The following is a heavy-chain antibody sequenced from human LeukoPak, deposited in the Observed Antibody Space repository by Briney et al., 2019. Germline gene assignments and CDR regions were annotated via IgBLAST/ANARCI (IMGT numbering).Heavy chain of an antibody. Sequence: SEALSLTCTVSGGSISSYYWSWIRQPPGKGLEWIGYIYYSGSTNYNPSLKSRVTISVDTSKNQFSLKLSSVTAADTAVYYCARRHPNSSRLARPMYFDYWGQGTLVTVSS. V-gene: IGHV4-59*01. CDR2: IYYSGST. CDR3: ARRHPNSSRLARPMYFDY. J-gene: IGHJ4*02. CDR1: GGSISSYY. D-gene: IGHD6-13*01.